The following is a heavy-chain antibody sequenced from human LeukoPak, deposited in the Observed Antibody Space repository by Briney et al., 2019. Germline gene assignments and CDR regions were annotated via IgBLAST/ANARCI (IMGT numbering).Heavy chain of an antibody. CDR2: INHSGST. D-gene: IGHD3-10*01. CDR3: ARAGLWFGYNWFDP. J-gene: IGHJ5*02. V-gene: IGHV4-34*01. CDR1: GGSFSGYY. Sequence: SETLSLTCAAYGGSFSGYYWSWIRQPPGKGLEWIGEINHSGSTNYNPSLKSRVTISVDTSKNQFSLKLSSVTAADTAVYYCARAGLWFGYNWFDPWGQGTLVTVSS.